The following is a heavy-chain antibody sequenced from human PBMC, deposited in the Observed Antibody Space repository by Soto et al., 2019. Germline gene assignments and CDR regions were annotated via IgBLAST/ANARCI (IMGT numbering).Heavy chain of an antibody. CDR1: AGSVSGYY. J-gene: IGHJ4*02. V-gene: IGHV4-59*08. D-gene: IGHD4-17*01. CDR3: TRHDGNYRNVLDY. CDR2: VRYTGST. Sequence: QVQLQESGPGLVKPSETLSLTCTVSAGSVSGYYWSWIRQPPGKAPEWIGYVRYTGSTKYTPSLNHRVTISVDVSKNQFSLSLSSVTAVDTAVYYCTRHDGNYRNVLDYWGQGALVTVSS.